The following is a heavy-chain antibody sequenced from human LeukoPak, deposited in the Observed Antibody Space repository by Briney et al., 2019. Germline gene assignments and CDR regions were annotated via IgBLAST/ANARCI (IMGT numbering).Heavy chain of an antibody. Sequence: GGSLRLSCAASGFTFSSYGMHWVRQAPGKGLEWVSAISGGGDITYYADSVTGRFTISRDNSKDTLFLQMHSLRPGDTAVYYCVREDTPATANYWGQGTLVTISS. CDR2: ISGGGDIT. V-gene: IGHV3-23*01. CDR3: VREDTPATANY. J-gene: IGHJ4*02. D-gene: IGHD2-21*02. CDR1: GFTFSSYG.